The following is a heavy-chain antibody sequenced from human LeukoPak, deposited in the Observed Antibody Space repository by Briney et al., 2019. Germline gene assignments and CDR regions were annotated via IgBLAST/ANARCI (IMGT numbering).Heavy chain of an antibody. V-gene: IGHV1-69*04. J-gene: IGHJ4*02. D-gene: IGHD2-2*01. CDR2: IIPILGIA. CDR3: ARVLQPGQQGGDY. CDR1: GGTFSSYA. Sequence: ASVKVSCKASGGTFSSYAISWVRQAPGQGLEWMGRIIPILGIANYAQKFQGRVTITADKSTSTAYMELSSLRSEDTAVYYCARVLQPGQQGGDYWGQGTLVTVSS.